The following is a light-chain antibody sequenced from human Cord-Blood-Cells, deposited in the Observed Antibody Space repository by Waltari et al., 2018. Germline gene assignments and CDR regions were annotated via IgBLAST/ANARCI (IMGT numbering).Light chain of an antibody. CDR3: CSYAGSSTYV. Sequence: QSVLTQPASVPGSPGQSITISCPGTSSDVGSYNLVSWYQQHPGKAPKLMIYEGSKRPSGVSNRFSGSKSGNTASLTISGLQAEDEADYYCCSYAGSSTYVFGTGTKVTVL. V-gene: IGLV2-23*01. CDR1: SSDVGSYNL. J-gene: IGLJ1*01. CDR2: EGS.